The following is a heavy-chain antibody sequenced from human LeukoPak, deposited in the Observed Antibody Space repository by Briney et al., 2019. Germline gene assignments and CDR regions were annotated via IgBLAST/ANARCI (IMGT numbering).Heavy chain of an antibody. CDR2: FDPEDGET. CDR3: ATPPPNGWYEGWYFDY. CDR1: GYTLTELS. V-gene: IGHV1-24*01. J-gene: IGHJ4*02. D-gene: IGHD6-19*01. Sequence: ASVKVSCKVSGYTLTELSMHWVRQAPGKGLEWMGGFDPEDGETIYAQKFQGRVTMTEDTSTDTAYMELSSLRSEDTAVYYCATPPPNGWYEGWYFDYWGQGTLVTVSS.